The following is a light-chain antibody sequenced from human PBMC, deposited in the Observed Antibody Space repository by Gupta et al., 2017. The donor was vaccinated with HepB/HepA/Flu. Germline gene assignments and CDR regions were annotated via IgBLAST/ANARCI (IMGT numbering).Light chain of an antibody. CDR2: GAS. Sequence: DIQMTQSPSTLSAFVGDRVTVTCRASQGISNFLAWYQQKPEKAPKLLIYGASTLQSGVPSRFSGSGSGTDFTLTISRLQPEDVATYYCQKENSSPWTFGQGTKVEIK. CDR1: QGISNF. CDR3: QKENSSPWT. V-gene: IGKV1-27*01. J-gene: IGKJ1*01.